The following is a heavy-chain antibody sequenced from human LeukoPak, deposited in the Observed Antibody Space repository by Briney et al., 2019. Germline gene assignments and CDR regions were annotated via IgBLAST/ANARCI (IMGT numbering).Heavy chain of an antibody. CDR3: ARRGVVIRVILVGFHKEAYYFES. V-gene: IGHV3-23*01. D-gene: IGHD3/OR15-3a*01. J-gene: IGHJ4*02. Sequence: GGSLRLSCAVSGITLSNYGMSWIRQAPGKGLEWVAGISGSGGSTYYADSVKGRFTISRHNPKNTLYLQMNSLRAEDSAVYFCARRGVVIRVILVGFHKEAYYFESWGQGALVTVSS. CDR2: ISGSGGST. CDR1: GITLSNYG.